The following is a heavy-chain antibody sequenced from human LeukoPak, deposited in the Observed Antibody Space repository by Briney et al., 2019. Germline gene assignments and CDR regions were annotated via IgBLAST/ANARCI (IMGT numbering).Heavy chain of an antibody. D-gene: IGHD5-12*01. CDR3: AKDLLSGYRLFDY. V-gene: IGHV3-23*01. J-gene: IGHJ4*02. CDR1: GFTFSSYA. CDR2: ISGSGGST. Sequence: GGSLRLSCAASGFTFSSYAMSRVRQAPGKGLEWVSAISGSGGSTYYADSVKGRFTISRDNSKNTLYLQMNSLRAEDTAVYYCAKDLLSGYRLFDYWGQGTLVTVSS.